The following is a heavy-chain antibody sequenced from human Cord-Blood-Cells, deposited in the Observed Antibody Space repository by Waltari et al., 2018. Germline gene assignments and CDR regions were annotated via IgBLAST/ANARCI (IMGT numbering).Heavy chain of an antibody. CDR1: GYTFTGYY. V-gene: IGHV1-2*04. CDR3: ARARYCGGDCYYFDY. J-gene: IGHJ4*02. CDR2: INPNSGGT. Sequence: QVQLVQSGAEVKKPGASVKVSCKASGYTFTGYYMHWARQAPGQGLEWLGWINPNSGGTNYAQKFQGWVTMTRDTSISTAYMELSRLRSDDTAVYYCARARYCGGDCYYFDYWGQGTLVTVSS. D-gene: IGHD2-21*01.